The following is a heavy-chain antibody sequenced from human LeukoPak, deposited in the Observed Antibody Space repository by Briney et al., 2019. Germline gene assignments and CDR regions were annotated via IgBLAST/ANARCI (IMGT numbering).Heavy chain of an antibody. D-gene: IGHD3-10*01. Sequence: GGSLRLSCAASGFTFSSYGMHWVRQAPGKGLEWVAFIRYDGSNKYYADSVKGRFTISRDNSKNTLYLQMNSLRAEDTAVYYCAKDPRWFGGNHYYYYMDVWGKGTTVTVSS. CDR2: IRYDGSNK. J-gene: IGHJ6*03. CDR1: GFTFSSYG. CDR3: AKDPRWFGGNHYYYYMDV. V-gene: IGHV3-30*02.